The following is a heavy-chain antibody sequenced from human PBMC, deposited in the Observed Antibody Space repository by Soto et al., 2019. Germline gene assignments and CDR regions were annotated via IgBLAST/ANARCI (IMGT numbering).Heavy chain of an antibody. D-gene: IGHD3-9*01. CDR2: ISGSGGST. V-gene: IGHV3-23*01. CDR3: AKVAGHDILTGYYGTLAY. CDR1: GVTFSSYA. Sequence: GGSLRLSCAAYGVTFSSYAMSWVRQAPGTGLEWVSAISGSGGSTYYADSVKGRFTISRDNSKNTLYLQMNSLRAEDTAVYYCAKVAGHDILTGYYGTLAYWGQGTLVTVSS. J-gene: IGHJ4*02.